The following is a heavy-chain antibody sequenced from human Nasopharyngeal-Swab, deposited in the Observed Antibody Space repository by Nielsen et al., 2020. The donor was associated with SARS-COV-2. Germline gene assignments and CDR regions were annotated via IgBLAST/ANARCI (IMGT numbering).Heavy chain of an antibody. Sequence: VLQAPGPGREWMGLMNPNSGNTGYAQKFQGRVTMTRNTSISTAYMELSSLRSEDTAVYYCARGFIVATIFHYYYCMDVWGKGTTVTVSS. CDR2: MNPNSGNT. J-gene: IGHJ6*03. V-gene: IGHV1-8*01. CDR3: ARGFIVATIFHYYYCMDV. D-gene: IGHD5-12*01.